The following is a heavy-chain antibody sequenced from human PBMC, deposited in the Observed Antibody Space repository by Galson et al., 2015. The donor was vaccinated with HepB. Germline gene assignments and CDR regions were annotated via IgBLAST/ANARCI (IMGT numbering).Heavy chain of an antibody. D-gene: IGHD1-26*01. CDR1: GGSFSGYY. V-gene: IGHV4-34*01. CDR2: INHSGST. CDR3: AREGGSYWRGAFDI. Sequence: SETLSLTCAVYGGSFSGYYWSWIRQPPGKGLEWIGEINHSGSTNYNPSLKSRVTISVDTSKNQFSLKLSSVAAADTAVYYCAREGGSYWRGAFDIWGQGTMVTVSS. J-gene: IGHJ3*02.